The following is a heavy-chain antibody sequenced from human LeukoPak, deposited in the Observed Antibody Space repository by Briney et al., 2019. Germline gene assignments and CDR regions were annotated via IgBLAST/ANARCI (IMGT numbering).Heavy chain of an antibody. CDR2: IRYDGSNK. V-gene: IGHV3-30*02. D-gene: IGHD5-12*01. J-gene: IGHJ5*02. CDR1: GFTFSSYG. CDR3: AKGDIVATIPNNWFDP. Sequence: PGGSLRLSCAASGFTFSSYGMHWVRQAPGKGLEWVAFIRYDGSNKYYADSVKGRFTISRDNSKNTLYLQMNSLRAEDTAVYYCAKGDIVATIPNNWFDPWGQGTLVTVSS.